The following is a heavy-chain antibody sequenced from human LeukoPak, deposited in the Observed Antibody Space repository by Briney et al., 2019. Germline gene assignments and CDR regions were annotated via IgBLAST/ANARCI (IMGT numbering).Heavy chain of an antibody. CDR2: ISHDRSNK. J-gene: IGHJ4*02. D-gene: IGHD3-16*01. CDR1: GFTFSSYA. CDR3: AREVWGSQDY. V-gene: IGHV3-30*04. Sequence: GGSLRLSCAVSGFTFSSYAMHWVRQAPGKGLEWVAVISHDRSNKYYADSVKGRFTISRDNAKNSLYLQMNSLRAEDTAVYYCAREVWGSQDYWGQGTLVTVSS.